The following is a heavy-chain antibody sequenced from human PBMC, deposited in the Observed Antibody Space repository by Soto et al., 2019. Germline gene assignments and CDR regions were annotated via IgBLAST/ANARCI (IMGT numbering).Heavy chain of an antibody. CDR1: GFSLSTSAVG. J-gene: IGHJ2*01. CDR3: AHIPVGGTWYFEL. D-gene: IGHD6-19*01. Sequence: SGPTLVNPTQTLTLTCTFSGFSLSTSAVGVGQIRRPPGKALGWLGLIYWNDDKRYSPSLKSRLTISNATSINQVFLRMTTLDPADTATYHCAHIPVGGTWYFELWGRGTLVAVSS. V-gene: IGHV2-5*01. CDR2: IYWNDDK.